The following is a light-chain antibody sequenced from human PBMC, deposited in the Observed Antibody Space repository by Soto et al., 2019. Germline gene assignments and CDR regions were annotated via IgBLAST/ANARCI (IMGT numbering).Light chain of an antibody. CDR1: QSISTY. CDR3: QHTYRTPWT. J-gene: IGKJ1*01. V-gene: IGKV1-39*01. Sequence: DIQMTQSPSSLSASVGDRVTISCRASQSISTYLNWYQQKPGKAPKLLIYAASSLQSGLPSRFSGSGSGTDFTLTISSLQPEDFATYYCQHTYRTPWTFGQGTKVEIK. CDR2: AAS.